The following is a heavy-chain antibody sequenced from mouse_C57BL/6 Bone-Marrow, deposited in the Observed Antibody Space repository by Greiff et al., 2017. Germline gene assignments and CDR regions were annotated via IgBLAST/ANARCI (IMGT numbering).Heavy chain of an antibody. CDR1: GFTFNTYA. Sequence: EVMLVESGGGLVQPKGSLKLPCAASGFTFNTYAMHWVRQAPGKGLEWVARLRSKSSNYATYYADSVQDRFTISRDDSQSMLYLQMNNLKTEDTAMYYCVREGLRRGYAMDYWGQGTSVTVSS. V-gene: IGHV10-3*01. CDR3: VREGLRRGYAMDY. J-gene: IGHJ4*01. CDR2: LRSKSSNYAT. D-gene: IGHD2-4*01.